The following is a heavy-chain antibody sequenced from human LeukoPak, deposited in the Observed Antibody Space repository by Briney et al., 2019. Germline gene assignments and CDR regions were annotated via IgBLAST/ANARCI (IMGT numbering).Heavy chain of an antibody. Sequence: GGSLRLSCEASGFSFSTSWMHWVRQAPGKGLEWVSAIRGNAGTTYYADSVRGRFTIFRDNYKNMLYLQMNSLRVEDTAVYYCAKGHGDASGYYYFDSWGQGTLVTVSS. J-gene: IGHJ4*02. V-gene: IGHV3-23*01. CDR3: AKGHGDASGYYYFDS. D-gene: IGHD3-22*01. CDR2: IRGNAGTT. CDR1: GFSFSTSW.